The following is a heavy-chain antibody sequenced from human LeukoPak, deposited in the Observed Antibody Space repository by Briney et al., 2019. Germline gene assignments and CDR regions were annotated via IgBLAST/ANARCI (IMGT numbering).Heavy chain of an antibody. CDR3: ARVRLAHFDY. D-gene: IGHD6-19*01. CDR2: ISHSGST. J-gene: IGHJ4*02. V-gene: IGHV4-34*01. CDR1: GGSFSGYY. Sequence: PSETLSLTCAVYGGSFSGYYWSWIRQPPGKGLECIGEISHSGSTNYNPSLKSRVTISVDTSKNQFSLKLSSVTAADTAVYYCARVRLAHFDYWGQGTLVTVSS.